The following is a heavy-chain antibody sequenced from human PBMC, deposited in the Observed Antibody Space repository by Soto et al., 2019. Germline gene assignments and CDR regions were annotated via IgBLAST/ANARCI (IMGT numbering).Heavy chain of an antibody. D-gene: IGHD3-22*01. CDR3: ARDYYYDSSDNWFDP. Sequence: QVQLVESGGGVVQPGRSLRLSCAASGFTFSSYGMHWVRQAPGKGLEWVAVIWYDGSNKYYADSVKGRFTISRDNSKNTLYLQMNSLRAEDTAVYYCARDYYYDSSDNWFDPWGQGTLVTASS. CDR2: IWYDGSNK. V-gene: IGHV3-33*01. J-gene: IGHJ5*02. CDR1: GFTFSSYG.